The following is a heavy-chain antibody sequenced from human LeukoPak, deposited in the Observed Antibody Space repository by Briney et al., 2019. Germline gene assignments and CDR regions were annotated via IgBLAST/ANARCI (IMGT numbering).Heavy chain of an antibody. CDR1: GGSISSYY. D-gene: IGHD1-26*01. CDR3: ARGLGGSYHY. V-gene: IGHV4-59*01. Sequence: SETLSLTCTVSGGSISSYYWSWIRQPPGKGLEWIGYIYYSGSTNYNPSLKSRVTISVDTSKNQSSLKLSSVTAADTAVYYCARGLGGSYHYWGQGTLVTVSS. J-gene: IGHJ4*02. CDR2: IYYSGST.